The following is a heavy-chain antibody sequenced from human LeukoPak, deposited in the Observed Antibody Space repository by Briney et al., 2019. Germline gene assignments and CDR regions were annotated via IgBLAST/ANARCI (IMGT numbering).Heavy chain of an antibody. CDR1: GGTFSSYA. CDR3: ASDADLGNPLGGY. CDR2: ISAYNGNT. Sequence: GASVKVSCKASGGTFSSYAISWVRQAPGQGLEWMGWISAYNGNTNYAQKLQGRVTMTTDTSTSTAYMELRSLRSDDTAVYYCASDADLGNPLGGYWGQGTLVTVSS. V-gene: IGHV1-18*01. J-gene: IGHJ4*02. D-gene: IGHD1-26*01.